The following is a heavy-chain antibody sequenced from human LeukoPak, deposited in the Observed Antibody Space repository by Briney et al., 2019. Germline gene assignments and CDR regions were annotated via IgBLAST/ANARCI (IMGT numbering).Heavy chain of an antibody. Sequence: QSGGSLRLSCAASGFTFSSYAMHWVRQAPGKGLEWVAVISYDGSNKYYADSVKGRFTISRDNSKNTLYLQMNSLRAEDTAVYYCARHDYGDPFDYWGQGTLVTVSS. CDR2: ISYDGSNK. J-gene: IGHJ4*02. CDR1: GFTFSSYA. D-gene: IGHD4-17*01. V-gene: IGHV3-30*14. CDR3: ARHDYGDPFDY.